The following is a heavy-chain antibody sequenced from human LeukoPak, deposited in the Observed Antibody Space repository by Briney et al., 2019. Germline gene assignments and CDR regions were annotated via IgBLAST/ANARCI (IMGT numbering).Heavy chain of an antibody. CDR3: ASSSSSGANPDY. J-gene: IGHJ4*02. Sequence: ASVNVSFTASGYTFTSYAMHWVRQAPGQRLEWMGWINAGNGNTKYSQKFQGRVTITRDTSASTAYMELSSLRSEDTAVYYCASSSSSGANPDYWGQGTLVTVSS. CDR1: GYTFTSYA. CDR2: INAGNGNT. D-gene: IGHD6-6*01. V-gene: IGHV1-3*01.